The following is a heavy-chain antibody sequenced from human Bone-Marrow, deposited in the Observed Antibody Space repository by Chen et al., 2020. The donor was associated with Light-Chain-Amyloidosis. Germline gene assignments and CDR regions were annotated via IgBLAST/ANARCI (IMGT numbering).Heavy chain of an antibody. J-gene: IGHJ4*02. Sequence: EVQLLQSGGGSVQPGGSLRLSCVASGFTFSNYAMTWVRQAPGKGLEWVSVARGGDGPTYYADSVRGRFTIYRDNSKNTLYLQMNSLRAEDTAVYYCAKDRCTSISCSDFDYWGQGTLVTVSS. CDR3: AKDRCTSISCSDFDY. V-gene: IGHV3-23*01. D-gene: IGHD2-2*01. CDR2: ARGGDGPT. CDR1: GFTFSNYA.